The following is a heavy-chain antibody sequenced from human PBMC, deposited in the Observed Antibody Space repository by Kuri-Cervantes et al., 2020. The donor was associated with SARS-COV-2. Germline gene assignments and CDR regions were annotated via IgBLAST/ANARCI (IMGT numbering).Heavy chain of an antibody. J-gene: IGHJ5*02. CDR3: ARGTRYCNGGACYSGFDP. CDR1: GGSISSSSYY. CDR2: IYYSGST. V-gene: IGHV4-39*07. D-gene: IGHD2-15*01. Sequence: SETLSLTCTVSGGSISSSSYYWGWIRQPPGRGLEWIGSIYYSGSTNYNPSLKSRVTISVDQSRNQFSLMLSSVTAADTAIYYCARGTRYCNGGACYSGFDPWGQGTLVTVSS.